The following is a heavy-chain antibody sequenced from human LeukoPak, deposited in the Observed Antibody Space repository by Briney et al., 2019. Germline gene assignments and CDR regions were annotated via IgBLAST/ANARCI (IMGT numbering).Heavy chain of an antibody. V-gene: IGHV3-21*01. CDR1: GFTFSSYS. Sequence: GGSLRLSCAASGFTFSSYSMNWDRQAPGKGLEWVSSISSSSSYIYYADSVKGRFTISRDNAKNSLYLQMNSLRAEDTAVYYCARGVTYYYDSSGYWGQGTLVTVSS. CDR2: ISSSSSYI. D-gene: IGHD3-22*01. J-gene: IGHJ4*02. CDR3: ARGVTYYYDSSGY.